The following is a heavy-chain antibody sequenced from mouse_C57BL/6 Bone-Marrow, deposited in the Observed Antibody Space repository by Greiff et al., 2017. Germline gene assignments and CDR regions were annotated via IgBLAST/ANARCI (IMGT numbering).Heavy chain of an antibody. D-gene: IGHD1-1*01. CDR1: GYSFTSYY. J-gene: IGHJ1*03. CDR3: ARRPIYYGSSYFDV. Sequence: QVQLQQSGPELVKPGASVKISCKASGYSFTSYYIHWVKQRPGQGLEWIGWIYPGSGNTKYNEKFKGKATLTADTSSSTAYMQLSSLTSEDSAVYYCARRPIYYGSSYFDVWGTGTTVTVSS. CDR2: IYPGSGNT. V-gene: IGHV1-66*01.